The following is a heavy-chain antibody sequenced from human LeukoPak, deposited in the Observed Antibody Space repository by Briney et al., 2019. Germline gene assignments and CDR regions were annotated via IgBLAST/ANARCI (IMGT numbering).Heavy chain of an antibody. CDR3: ARMEDAFDI. V-gene: IGHV3-48*03. J-gene: IGHJ3*02. Sequence: PGGSLRLSCAASGSTFSSYEMNWVRQAPGKGLEWVSYISSSGSTIYYADSAKGRFTISRDNAKNSLYLQMNSLRAEDTAVYYCARMEDAFDIWGQGTMVTVSS. D-gene: IGHD3-3*01. CDR2: ISSSGSTI. CDR1: GSTFSSYE.